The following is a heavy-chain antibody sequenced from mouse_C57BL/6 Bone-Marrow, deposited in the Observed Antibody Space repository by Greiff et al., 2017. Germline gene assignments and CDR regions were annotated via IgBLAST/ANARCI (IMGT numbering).Heavy chain of an antibody. Sequence: VQLQQSGPELVKPGASVKISCKASGYSFTGYYMNWVKQSPEKSLEWIGEINPSTGGTTYNQKFKAKATLTVDKSSSTAYMQLKSLTSEDSAVYYCARGGSNWYFDVWGTGTTVTVSS. J-gene: IGHJ1*03. D-gene: IGHD5-1*01. CDR1: GYSFTGYY. CDR2: INPSTGGT. V-gene: IGHV1-42*01. CDR3: ARGGSNWYFDV.